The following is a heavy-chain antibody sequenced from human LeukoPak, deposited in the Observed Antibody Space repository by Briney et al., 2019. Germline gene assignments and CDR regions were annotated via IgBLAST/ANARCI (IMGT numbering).Heavy chain of an antibody. V-gene: IGHV1-2*02. CDR1: GYTFTGYY. D-gene: IGHD4-23*01. Sequence: VASVKVSCKASGYTFTGYYMHWVRQAPGQGLEWMGWINPNSGGTNYAQRFQGRVTMTRDTSISTAYMELSRLRSDDTAVYYCARVNGGNSFDYWGQGTLVTVSS. J-gene: IGHJ4*02. CDR2: INPNSGGT. CDR3: ARVNGGNSFDY.